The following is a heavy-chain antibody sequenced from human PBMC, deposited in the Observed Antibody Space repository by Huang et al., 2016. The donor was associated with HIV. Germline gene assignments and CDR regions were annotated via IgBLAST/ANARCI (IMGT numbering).Heavy chain of an antibody. V-gene: IGHV4-34*02. CDR1: GGSFSGHY. J-gene: IGHJ3*02. CDR2: ISDSGST. D-gene: IGHD3-22*01. CDR3: ARMFKYDSGGYWGNDAFDI. Sequence: QVQLQQWGAELLKPSETLSLTCAVSGGSFSGHYWTWIRQPPGRGLEWIGEISDSGSTTYNPAPKSRGTISGDTSQSQFSLKLNSVTAADTAIYYCARMFKYDSGGYWGNDAFDIWGQGTMVTVSS.